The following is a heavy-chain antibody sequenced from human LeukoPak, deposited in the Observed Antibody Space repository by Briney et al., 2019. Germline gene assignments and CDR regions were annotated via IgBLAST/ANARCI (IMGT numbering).Heavy chain of an antibody. CDR1: GFTFSDYG. CDR3: ARSSMAVAGTLDY. Sequence: GGSLRLSCAASGFTFSDYGIHWVRQAPGKGLEWVSVIYSGGITYYADSVKGRFTVSRDNSKNTVYLEMNSLRAEDTAVYYCARSSMAVAGTLDYWGQGTLVTVSS. V-gene: IGHV3-NL1*01. CDR2: IYSGGIT. D-gene: IGHD6-19*01. J-gene: IGHJ4*02.